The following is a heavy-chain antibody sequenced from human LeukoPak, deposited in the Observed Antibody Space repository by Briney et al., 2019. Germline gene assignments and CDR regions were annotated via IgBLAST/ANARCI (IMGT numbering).Heavy chain of an antibody. Sequence: SETLSLTCTVSGVSISSGGYYWSWIRQHPGKGLEWIGYIYYSGSTYYNPSLKSRVTISVDTSKNQFSLKLSSVTAADTAVYYCARDTEEGWFDHWGQGTLVTVSS. CDR1: GVSISSGGYY. CDR2: IYYSGST. CDR3: ARDTEEGWFDH. J-gene: IGHJ5*02. V-gene: IGHV4-31*03.